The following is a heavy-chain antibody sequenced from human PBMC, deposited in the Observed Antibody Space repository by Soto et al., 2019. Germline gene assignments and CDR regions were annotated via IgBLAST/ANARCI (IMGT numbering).Heavy chain of an antibody. V-gene: IGHV4-31*03. CDR2: IYHSGGA. CDR1: GDSITSGGYY. CDR3: ARDYYGAGSQYYYYGMEV. D-gene: IGHD3-10*01. Sequence: SETLSLTCTVSGDSITSGGYYWGWLRQPPGQGLEWIGYIYHSGGASYNPSLRGRAVISIDTSKNEFSLRLNAVPAADTATYYCARDYYGAGSQYYYYGMEVWGQGTTVTVSS. J-gene: IGHJ6*02.